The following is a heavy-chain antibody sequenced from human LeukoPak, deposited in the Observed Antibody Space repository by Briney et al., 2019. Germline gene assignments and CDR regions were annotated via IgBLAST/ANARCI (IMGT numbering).Heavy chain of an antibody. Sequence: SETLSLTCAVYGGSFSGYYWSWIRQPPGKGLEWIGEINHSGSTNYNPSLKSRVTISVDTSKNQFSLKLSSVTAADTAVYYCARGLAYYYDSSGRKRFDYWGQGTLVTVSS. CDR1: GGSFSGYY. J-gene: IGHJ4*02. CDR3: ARGLAYYYDSSGRKRFDY. D-gene: IGHD3-22*01. V-gene: IGHV4-34*01. CDR2: INHSGST.